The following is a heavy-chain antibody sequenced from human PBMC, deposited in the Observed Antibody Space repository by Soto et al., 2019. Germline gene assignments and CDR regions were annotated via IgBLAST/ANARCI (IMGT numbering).Heavy chain of an antibody. CDR2: IIPILGIA. CDR3: WRDQDIPPYCRSTSCCLSSSWYVDL. J-gene: IGHJ2*01. V-gene: IGHV1-69*08. CDR1: GGTFSSYT. D-gene: IGHD2-2*01. Sequence: QVQLVQSGAEVKKPGSSVKVSCKASGGTFSSYTISWVRQSPGQGLEWMGRIIPILGIANYAQKFQGRVTITADKSTSTPYMELSSLRSEDTAVYCCWRDQDIPPYCRSTSCCLSSSWYVDLWGRGTLVTVSS.